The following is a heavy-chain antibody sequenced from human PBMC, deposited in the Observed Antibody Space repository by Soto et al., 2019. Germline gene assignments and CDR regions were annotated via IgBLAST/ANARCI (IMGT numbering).Heavy chain of an antibody. D-gene: IGHD3-16*01. V-gene: IGHV3-7*05. CDR1: GFTFSNSW. Sequence: EVQLVESGGGLVQPGGSLRLSCAVSGFTFSNSWLSWVRQAPGKGLEWVANINQDGSDKYYVDSVKGRFTISRDNAKNSLYLQMNDLRAEDTAIYYCARVSPVMSPGYWGQGTLVTVSS. CDR3: ARVSPVMSPGY. CDR2: INQDGSDK. J-gene: IGHJ4*02.